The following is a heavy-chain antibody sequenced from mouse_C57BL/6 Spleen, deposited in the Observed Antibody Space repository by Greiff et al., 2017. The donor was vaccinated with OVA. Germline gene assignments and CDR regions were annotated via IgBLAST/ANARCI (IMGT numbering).Heavy chain of an antibody. D-gene: IGHD1-1*01. V-gene: IGHV1-69*01. Sequence: QVQLQQPGAELVMPGASVKLSCKASGYTFTSYWMHWVKQRPGQGLEWIGEIDPSDSYTNYNQKFKGKSTLTVDKSSSTAYMQLSSLTSEDSAVYDCARITTVVGDYAMDYWGQGTSVTVSS. CDR1: GYTFTSYW. CDR2: IDPSDSYT. CDR3: ARITTVVGDYAMDY. J-gene: IGHJ4*01.